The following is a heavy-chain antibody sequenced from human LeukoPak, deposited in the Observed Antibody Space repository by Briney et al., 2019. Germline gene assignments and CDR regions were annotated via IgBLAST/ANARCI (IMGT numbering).Heavy chain of an antibody. CDR1: GGSISSYY. V-gene: IGHV4-59*01. Sequence: SETLSLTCTVSGGSISSYYWSWIRQPPGKGLEWIGYIYYSGSTNYNPSLKSRVTISVDTSKNQFSLKLSSVTAADTAVYYCARSKRRYRNYHYGMDVWGQGTTVTVSS. CDR2: IYYSGST. CDR3: ARSKRRYRNYHYGMDV. D-gene: IGHD1-14*01. J-gene: IGHJ6*02.